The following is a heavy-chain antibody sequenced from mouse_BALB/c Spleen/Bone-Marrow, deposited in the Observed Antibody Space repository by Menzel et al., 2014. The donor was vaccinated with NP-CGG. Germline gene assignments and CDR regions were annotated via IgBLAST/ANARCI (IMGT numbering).Heavy chain of an antibody. J-gene: IGHJ3*01. Sequence: EVMLVESGGGLVQPGDSLRLSCATSGFTFSDFYMEWVRQPPGKRLQRIAASRNKAKYYTTEYSASVKGRFIVSRDTSQSVLYLQMNALRAEDTAIYYCARDVGYGNYFVYWGRGTLVTVSA. V-gene: IGHV7-1*02. CDR2: SRNKAKYYTT. D-gene: IGHD2-10*02. CDR3: ARDVGYGNYFVY. CDR1: GFTFSDFY.